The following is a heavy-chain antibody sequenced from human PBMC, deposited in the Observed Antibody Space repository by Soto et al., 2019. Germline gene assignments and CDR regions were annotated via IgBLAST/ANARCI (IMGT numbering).Heavy chain of an antibody. D-gene: IGHD3-10*01. CDR2: IYYSGST. Sequence: PSETLSLTCTVSGGSISSSSYYWGWIRQPPGKGLEWIGSIYYSGSTYYNPSLKSRVTISVDTSKIQFSLKLSSVTAADTAVYYCARYYYGSGSYTTFDYWGQGTLVTVAS. V-gene: IGHV4-39*01. J-gene: IGHJ4*02. CDR3: ARYYYGSGSYTTFDY. CDR1: GGSISSSSYY.